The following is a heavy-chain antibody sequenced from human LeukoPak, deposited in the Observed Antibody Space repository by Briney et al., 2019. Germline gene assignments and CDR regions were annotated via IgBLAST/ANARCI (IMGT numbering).Heavy chain of an antibody. V-gene: IGHV6-1*01. J-gene: IGHJ4*02. D-gene: IGHD6-13*01. Sequence: SQTLSLTCAISGDSVSSNSAAWNWIRQSPSRGLEWLGRTYYRSKWYNDVAVSVKSRIAINPDTSKNQFSLQLTSVTPEDTAVYYCARVSSSWFPSLSVTHYFDSWGQGALVTVSS. CDR1: GDSVSSNSAA. CDR3: ARVSSSWFPSLSVTHYFDS. CDR2: TYYRSKWYN.